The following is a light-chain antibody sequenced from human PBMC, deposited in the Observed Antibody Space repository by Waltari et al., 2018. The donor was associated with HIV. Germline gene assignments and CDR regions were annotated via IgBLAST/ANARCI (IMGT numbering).Light chain of an antibody. CDR3: QSYDSSLSGSV. CDR2: GRR. V-gene: IGLV1-40*01. Sequence: QSVLTQPPAVSGALGQRVSISCTGTTSNIGANYDVHWYQQYPGRAPKVLVYGRRHRPSGVPDRFSGAKSGSSASLAITGLQAEDEAEYYCQSYDSSLSGSVFGGGTKVTVL. CDR1: TSNIGANYD. J-gene: IGLJ2*01.